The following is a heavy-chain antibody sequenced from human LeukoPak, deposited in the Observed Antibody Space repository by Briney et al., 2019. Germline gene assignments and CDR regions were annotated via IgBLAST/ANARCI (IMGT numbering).Heavy chain of an antibody. Sequence: PGGSLRLSCAASGFAFGNYAMGWVRQAPGKGLEWVSSIDSSGSYTPSADSVKGRFTISRDNSENTVYLQMNSLSAEDTAVYSCAKISTVTENFDHWGQGTLVTVSS. CDR2: IDSSGSYT. CDR1: GFAFGNYA. V-gene: IGHV3-23*01. D-gene: IGHD4-17*01. CDR3: AKISTVTENFDH. J-gene: IGHJ4*02.